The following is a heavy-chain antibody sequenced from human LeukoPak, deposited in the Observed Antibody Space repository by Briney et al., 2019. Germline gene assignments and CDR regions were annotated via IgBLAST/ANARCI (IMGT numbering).Heavy chain of an antibody. CDR2: ISAYNGNT. CDR3: ASQGSGSYYYYMDV. Sequence: ASVKVSCKASGYTFTSYGISWVRQAPGQGLEWMGWISAYNGNTNYAQKLQGRVAMTTDTSTSAAYMELRSLRSDDTAVYYCASQGSGSYYYYMDVWGKGTTVTVSS. CDR1: GYTFTSYG. J-gene: IGHJ6*03. V-gene: IGHV1-18*01. D-gene: IGHD2-15*01.